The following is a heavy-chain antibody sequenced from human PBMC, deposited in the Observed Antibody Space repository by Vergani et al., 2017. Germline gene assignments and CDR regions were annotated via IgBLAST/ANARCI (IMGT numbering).Heavy chain of an antibody. CDR1: GFTFDDYA. V-gene: IGHV3-9*01. J-gene: IGHJ4*02. CDR3: AKGEGYDFWSGYFDY. Sequence: VQLVESGGGLVQPGRSLRLSCAASGFTFDDYAMHWVRQAPGKGLEWVSGVSWNSGSIGYADSVKGRFTISRDNAKNSLYVQMNSLRAEDTALYYCAKGEGYDFWSGYFDYWGQGTLVTVSS. D-gene: IGHD3-3*01. CDR2: VSWNSGSI.